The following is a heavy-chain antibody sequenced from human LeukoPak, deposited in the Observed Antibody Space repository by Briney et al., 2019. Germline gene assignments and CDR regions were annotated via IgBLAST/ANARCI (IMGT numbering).Heavy chain of an antibody. J-gene: IGHJ5*02. V-gene: IGHV1-2*02. CDR3: AGEVREIPRYINWFDP. D-gene: IGHD2-2*02. CDR1: GYTFTGYY. Sequence: GASVKVSCKASGYTFTGYYMHWVRQAPGQGLEWMGWINPNSGGTNYAQKFQGRVTMTRDTSISTAYMELSRLRSDDTAVYYCAGEVREIPRYINWFDPWGQGTLVTVSS. CDR2: INPNSGGT.